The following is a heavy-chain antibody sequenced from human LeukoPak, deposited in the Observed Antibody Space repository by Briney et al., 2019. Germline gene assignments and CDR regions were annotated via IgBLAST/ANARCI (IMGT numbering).Heavy chain of an antibody. D-gene: IGHD6-19*01. V-gene: IGHV1-2*04. J-gene: IGHJ4*02. Sequence: ASVKVSCKASGYTFTGYYMHWVRQAPGQGLEWVGWINPNSGGTNYAQKFQGWVTMTRDTSISTAYMELSRLRSDDTAVYYCARDGYSSGPAYFDYWGQGTLVTVSS. CDR3: ARDGYSSGPAYFDY. CDR2: INPNSGGT. CDR1: GYTFTGYY.